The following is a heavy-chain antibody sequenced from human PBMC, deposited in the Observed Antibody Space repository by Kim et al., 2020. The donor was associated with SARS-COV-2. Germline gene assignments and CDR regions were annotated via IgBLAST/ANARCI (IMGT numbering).Heavy chain of an antibody. Sequence: GGSLRLSCAGSGFTFSDHYIDWVRQAPGKGLEWVGRIRNKANSYRTEYAASVEGRFTISRDDSKNSIYLQMNSLKTEDSAVYYCSRVRLGPPSIKYFDLWGPGPLVTGSS. CDR1: GFTFSDHY. CDR3: SRVRLGPPSIKYFDL. V-gene: IGHV3-72*01. J-gene: IGHJ2*01. D-gene: IGHD1-26*01. CDR2: IRNKANSYRT.